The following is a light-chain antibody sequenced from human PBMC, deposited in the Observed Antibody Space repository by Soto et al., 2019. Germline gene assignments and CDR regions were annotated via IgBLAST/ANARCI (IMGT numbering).Light chain of an antibody. J-gene: IGLJ3*02. CDR2: NDS. CDR1: NIGTKS. CDR3: QVWDSSSELV. Sequence: SYELSQPPSVSVAPGQTARITCGGNNIGTKSVHWYQQKPGQAPVLVVFNDSDRPSGIPERFSGSNSGDTATTATLTISRVEAGDEADYYCQVWDSSSELVFGGGTKVTVL. V-gene: IGLV3-21*02.